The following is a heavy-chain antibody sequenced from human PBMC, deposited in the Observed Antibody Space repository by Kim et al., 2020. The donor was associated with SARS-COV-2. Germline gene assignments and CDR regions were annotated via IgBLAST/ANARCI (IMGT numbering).Heavy chain of an antibody. V-gene: IGHV4-31*02. D-gene: IGHD3-22*01. J-gene: IGHJ3*02. CDR3: ARSPMIVVVIGAFDI. Sequence: PSLQRRVTISVDTSKNQFSLKLSSVTAAGTAVYCCARSPMIVVVIGAFDIWGQGTMVTVSS.